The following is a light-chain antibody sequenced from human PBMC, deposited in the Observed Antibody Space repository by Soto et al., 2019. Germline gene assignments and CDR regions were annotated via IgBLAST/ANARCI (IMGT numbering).Light chain of an antibody. J-gene: IGKJ5*01. CDR3: QQYGSSPLIT. Sequence: EIVLTQSPGTLSLSPWQTATLSFRASQRLSASDIAWYQQNPGQAPKFLIYGVSSRATGIPDRFSGSGSGTDFTLTISRLEPEDFAVYHCQQYGSSPLITFGQGTRLEI. V-gene: IGKV3-20*01. CDR2: GVS. CDR1: QRLSASD.